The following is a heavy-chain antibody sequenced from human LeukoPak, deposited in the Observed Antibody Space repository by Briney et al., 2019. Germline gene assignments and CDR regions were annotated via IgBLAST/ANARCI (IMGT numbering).Heavy chain of an antibody. D-gene: IGHD6-13*01. J-gene: IGHJ6*03. CDR3: ARLDYYYYYMDV. CDR2: IYSGGST. Sequence: PGGSLRLSCAASGFTVSSNYMSWVRQAPGKGLEWVSVIYSGGSTYYADSVKGRFTISSDNSRNTLYLQMNSLRAEDTAVYYCARLDYYYYYMDVWGKGTTVTISS. CDR1: GFTVSSNY. V-gene: IGHV3-66*01.